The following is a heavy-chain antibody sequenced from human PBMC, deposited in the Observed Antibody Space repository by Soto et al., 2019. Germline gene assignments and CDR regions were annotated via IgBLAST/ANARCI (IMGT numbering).Heavy chain of an antibody. D-gene: IGHD3-22*01. Sequence: SDTLSLTCTVSGVSISSYYWIWILQPPGKGLEWIGYIYYSGSTNYNPSLKSRVTISVDTSKNQFSLKLSSVTAADTAVYYCASVSSYYDSSGYYLFDYWGQGTLVT. CDR3: ASVSSYYDSSGYYLFDY. CDR2: IYYSGST. V-gene: IGHV4-59*01. CDR1: GVSISSYY. J-gene: IGHJ4*02.